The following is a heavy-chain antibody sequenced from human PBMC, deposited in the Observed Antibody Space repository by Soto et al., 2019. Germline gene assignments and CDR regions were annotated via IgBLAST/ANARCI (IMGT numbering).Heavy chain of an antibody. CDR3: ARQKVSRFYGEVDFFDY. CDR1: GCSISIGGYS. D-gene: IGHD4-17*01. V-gene: IGHV4-30-2*01. J-gene: IGHJ4*02. CDR2: IYHSGST. Sequence: SETLSLPCDVSGCSISIGGYSWSWIRQPPGKGLEWIGYIYHSGSTNYNPSLKSRVTISIDTSNKHLSLHLSSVTAADTAVYYCARQKVSRFYGEVDFFDYWGLGTLVTVSS.